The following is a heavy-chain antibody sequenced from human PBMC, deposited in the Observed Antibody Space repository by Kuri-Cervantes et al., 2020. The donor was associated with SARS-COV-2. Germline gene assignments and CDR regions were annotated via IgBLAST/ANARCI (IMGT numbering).Heavy chain of an antibody. CDR3: ARVGFTGSQGIDRYFDL. CDR2: TYFRSRWYF. J-gene: IGHJ2*01. Sequence: SQTLSLTCAISGDSVSRNGAAWNWIRLSPSRGLEWLGRTYFRSRWYFDYGSSVKGRIAINPDISENQFSLHLRSVTPEDTAVYYCARVGFTGSQGIDRYFDLWGRGTLVTVSS. V-gene: IGHV6-1*01. CDR1: GDSVSRNGAA. D-gene: IGHD1-1*01.